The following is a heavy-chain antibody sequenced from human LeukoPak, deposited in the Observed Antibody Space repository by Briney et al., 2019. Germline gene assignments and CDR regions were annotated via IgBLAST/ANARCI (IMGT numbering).Heavy chain of an antibody. D-gene: IGHD2-8*01. CDR3: AREDAGNGNYYYGMDV. Sequence: GGSLRLSCTASGFTSGDYAMNWVRQAPGKGLEWVSDISFSGSTIYYADSVKGRFTISRDNAKNSLYLQMNSLRAEDTAVYYCAREDAGNGNYYYGMDVWDQGTTVTVSS. CDR2: ISFSGSTI. CDR1: GFTSGDYA. J-gene: IGHJ6*02. V-gene: IGHV3-48*03.